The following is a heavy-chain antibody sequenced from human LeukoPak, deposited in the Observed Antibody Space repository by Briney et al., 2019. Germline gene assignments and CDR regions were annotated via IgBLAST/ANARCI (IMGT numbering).Heavy chain of an antibody. CDR2: ISSSNSYT. CDR1: GFSFGNYW. Sequence: PGGSLRLSCAASGFSFGNYWMTWVRQAPGKGLEWVSYISSSNSYTNYADSVKGRFYADSVKGRFTISRDNAKNSLYLQMNSLRAEDTAVYYCASLTYYFDSSGYYPGYFQHWGQGTLVTVSS. D-gene: IGHD3-22*01. J-gene: IGHJ1*01. CDR3: ASLTYYFDSSGYYPGYFQH. V-gene: IGHV3-11*03.